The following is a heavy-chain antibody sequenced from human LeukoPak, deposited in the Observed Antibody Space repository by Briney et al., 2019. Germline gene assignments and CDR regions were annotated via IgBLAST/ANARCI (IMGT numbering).Heavy chain of an antibody. CDR2: ISGSGGST. CDR3: ATTRYYYDSSGYSNFDY. J-gene: IGHJ4*02. D-gene: IGHD3-22*01. CDR1: GFTFSSYA. Sequence: GGSLRLSCAASGFTFSSYAMNWVRQAPGKGLEWVSAISGSGGSTYYADSVKGRFTISRDNSKNTLYLQMNSLRAEDTAVYYCATTRYYYDSSGYSNFDYWGQGTMVTVSS. V-gene: IGHV3-23*01.